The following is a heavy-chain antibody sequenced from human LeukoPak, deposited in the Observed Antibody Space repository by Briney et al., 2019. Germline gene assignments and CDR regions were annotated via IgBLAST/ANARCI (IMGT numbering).Heavy chain of an antibody. Sequence: SVKVSCKASGGTFSSYAISWVRQAPGQGLEWMGRIIPILGIANYAQKFQGRVTITTDKSTSTAYMELSSLRSEDTAVYYCARDVRMGYYGMDVWGQGTTVTVSS. CDR3: ARDVRMGYYGMDV. CDR1: GGTFSSYA. J-gene: IGHJ6*02. D-gene: IGHD2-15*01. V-gene: IGHV1-69*04. CDR2: IIPILGIA.